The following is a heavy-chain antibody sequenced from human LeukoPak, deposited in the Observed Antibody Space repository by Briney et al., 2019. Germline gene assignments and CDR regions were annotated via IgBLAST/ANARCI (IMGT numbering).Heavy chain of an antibody. Sequence: GASVKVSCKASGYTFTSYGISWVRQAPGQGLEWMGWISAYNGNTNYAQKLQGRVTMTTDTSTSAAYMELRSLRSDDTAVYYCARDPNPYSNYDIRYFDYWGQGTLVTVSS. V-gene: IGHV1-18*01. CDR2: ISAYNGNT. D-gene: IGHD3-9*01. CDR3: ARDPNPYSNYDIRYFDY. J-gene: IGHJ4*02. CDR1: GYTFTSYG.